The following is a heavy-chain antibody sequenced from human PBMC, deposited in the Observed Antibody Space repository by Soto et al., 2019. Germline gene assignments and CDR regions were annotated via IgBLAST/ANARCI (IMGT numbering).Heavy chain of an antibody. CDR3: ARDPQGGYCSSTSCYTYSWFDP. D-gene: IGHD2-2*02. CDR2: IIPIFGTA. CDR1: GGTFSSYA. Sequence: QVQLVQSGAEVKKPGSSVKVSCKASGGTFSSYAISWVRQAPGQGLEWMGGIIPIFGTANYAQKFQGRVTITADESTSTAYMELSSLRSDDTAVYYCARDPQGGYCSSTSCYTYSWFDPWGQGTLVTVSS. V-gene: IGHV1-69*01. J-gene: IGHJ5*02.